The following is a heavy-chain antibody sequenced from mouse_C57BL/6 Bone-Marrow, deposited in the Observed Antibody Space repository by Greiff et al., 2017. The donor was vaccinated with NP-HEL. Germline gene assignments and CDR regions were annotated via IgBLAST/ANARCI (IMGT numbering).Heavy chain of an antibody. V-gene: IGHV1-9*01. Sequence: VQLVESGAELMKPGASVKLSCKATGYTFTGYWIEWVKQRPGHGLEWIGEILPGSGSTNYNEKFKGKATFTADTSSNTAYMQLSSLTTEDSAIYYCARWFNYYGSSYVGYWYFDVWGTGTTVTVSS. J-gene: IGHJ1*03. CDR1: GYTFTGYW. CDR2: ILPGSGST. D-gene: IGHD1-1*01. CDR3: ARWFNYYGSSYVGYWYFDV.